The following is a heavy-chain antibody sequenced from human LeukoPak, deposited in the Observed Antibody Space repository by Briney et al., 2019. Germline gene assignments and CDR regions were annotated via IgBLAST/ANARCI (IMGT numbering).Heavy chain of an antibody. CDR1: GYTFTRYD. CDR3: ARGPTGYGDYYFGY. V-gene: IGHV1-8*01. D-gene: IGHD4-17*01. CDR2: MNPNSGTT. Sequence: ASVKVSCKASGYTFTRYDINWVRQATGQGLEWMGSMNPNSGTTGYAQKFQGRVTMTRNTLMSTAYMELSSLRSEDTAVYYCARGPTGYGDYYFGYWGQGTLVTVSS. J-gene: IGHJ4*02.